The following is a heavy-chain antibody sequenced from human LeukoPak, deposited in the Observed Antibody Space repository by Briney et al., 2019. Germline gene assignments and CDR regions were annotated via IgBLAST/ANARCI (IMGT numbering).Heavy chain of an antibody. D-gene: IGHD3-10*01. V-gene: IGHV3-7*01. J-gene: IGHJ6*03. CDR2: IKQDGSEK. CDR1: GFTLSSYW. Sequence: GGSLRLSCAASGFTLSSYWMSWVRQAPGKGLEWVANIKQDGSEKYYVDSVKGRFTISRDNAKNSLYLQMNSLRAEDTAVYYCARDSSGYYYYMDVWGKGTTVTVSS. CDR3: ARDSSGYYYYMDV.